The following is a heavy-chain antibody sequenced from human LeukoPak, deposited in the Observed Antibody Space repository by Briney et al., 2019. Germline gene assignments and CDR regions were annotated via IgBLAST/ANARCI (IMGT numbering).Heavy chain of an antibody. V-gene: IGHV1-2*04. CDR1: GYTFTGYY. J-gene: IGHJ3*02. CDR2: INPNSGGT. Sequence: ASVKVSCKASGYTFTGYYMHWVRQAPGQGLEWMGWINPNSGGTNYAQKFQGWVTMTRDTSISTAYMELSRLRSDDTAVYYCAREMGRFGEIVGATRVYAFDIWGQGTMVTVSS. D-gene: IGHD1-26*01. CDR3: AREMGRFGEIVGATRVYAFDI.